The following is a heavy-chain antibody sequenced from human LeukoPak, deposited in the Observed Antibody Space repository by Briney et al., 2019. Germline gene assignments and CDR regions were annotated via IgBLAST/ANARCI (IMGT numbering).Heavy chain of an antibody. CDR1: GFTFSSYG. D-gene: IGHD6-19*01. J-gene: IGHJ4*02. CDR2: IRYDGSNK. V-gene: IGHV3-30*02. CDR3: PKDQVHSGWYEDYFDY. Sequence: GGSLRLSCAASGFTFSSYGMHWVGQAPGKGLEWVAFIRYDGSNKYYADSVKGRFTISRDNSKNTLYLQMNSLRAEDTAVYYCPKDQVHSGWYEDYFDYWGQGTLVTVSS.